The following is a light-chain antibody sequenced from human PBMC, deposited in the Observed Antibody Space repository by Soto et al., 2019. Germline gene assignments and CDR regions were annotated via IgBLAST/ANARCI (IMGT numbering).Light chain of an antibody. J-gene: IGLJ1*01. V-gene: IGLV1-44*01. CDR3: SAWDNSLNGYV. CDR2: TAG. CDR1: SSTVGGNP. Sequence: QSVLTQPPSASGTPGQRVTISCSGSSSTVGGNPVNWYQHLPGTAPPRLIFTAGQRPSGVPGRFSGSKSGTSASLAISGLQSEDEADYYCSAWDNSLNGYVFGPGTKLTVL.